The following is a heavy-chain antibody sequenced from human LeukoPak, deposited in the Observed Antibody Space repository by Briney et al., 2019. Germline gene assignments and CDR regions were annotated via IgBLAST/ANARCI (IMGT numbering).Heavy chain of an antibody. CDR1: GGTFNRYS. Sequence: ASVKVSCKASGGTFNRYSISWVRQAPGQGPQWMGAITPIFGAPNYAQSFQGRLKITADASTSTAYMELSRLTSDDTAIYSCARDAAIYGNREYYYLHWGQRTLVTVSS. V-gene: IGHV1-69*13. CDR2: ITPIFGAP. J-gene: IGHJ4*02. D-gene: IGHD2/OR15-2a*01. CDR3: ARDAAIYGNREYYYLH.